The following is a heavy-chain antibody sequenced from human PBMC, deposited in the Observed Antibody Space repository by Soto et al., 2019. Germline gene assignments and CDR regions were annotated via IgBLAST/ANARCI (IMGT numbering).Heavy chain of an antibody. CDR1: GGTFNRYA. Sequence: QVQLVQSGAEVKKPGSSVKVSCKASGGTFNRYAISWLRQAPGQWPEWMGGITPMFGTGNYAQKFQGRVTITADESTTTVHMEQSRLTSEDTAVYYCAQTLGSAVAGPGRFDLWGRGTRVIVSS. CDR2: ITPMFGTG. CDR3: AQTLGSAVAGPGRFDL. J-gene: IGHJ2*01. V-gene: IGHV1-69*12. D-gene: IGHD6-19*01.